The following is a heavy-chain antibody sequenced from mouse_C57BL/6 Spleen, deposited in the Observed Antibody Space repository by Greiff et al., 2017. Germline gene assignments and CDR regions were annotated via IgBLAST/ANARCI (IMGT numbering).Heavy chain of an antibody. CDR2: IYPGSGST. D-gene: IGHD3-2*02. J-gene: IGHJ2*01. CDR3: ARHGRTEQLRGFDY. Sequence: QVHVKQPGAELVKPGASVKMSCKASGYTFTSYWITWVKQRPGQGLEWIGDIYPGSGSTNYNEKFKSKATLTVDTSSSTAYMQLSSLTSEDSAVYYCARHGRTEQLRGFDYWGQGTTLTVSS. V-gene: IGHV1-55*01. CDR1: GYTFTSYW.